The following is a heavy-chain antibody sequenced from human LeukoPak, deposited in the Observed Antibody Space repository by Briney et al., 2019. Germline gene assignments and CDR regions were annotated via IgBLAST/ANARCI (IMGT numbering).Heavy chain of an antibody. J-gene: IGHJ3*02. CDR1: GGSISSYY. Sequence: SETLSLTCTASGGSISSYYWSWIRQPPGKGLEWIGYMYHSGSTKYNPYLTSRVTMSIDTSKNQFSLKLNSVTAADTAMYYCARDHCTSTSCYDAFDIWGQGTMVTVSS. D-gene: IGHD2-2*01. CDR3: ARDHCTSTSCYDAFDI. CDR2: MYHSGST. V-gene: IGHV4-59*01.